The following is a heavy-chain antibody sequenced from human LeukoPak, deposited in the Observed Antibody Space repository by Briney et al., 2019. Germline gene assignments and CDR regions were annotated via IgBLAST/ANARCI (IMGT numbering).Heavy chain of an antibody. V-gene: IGHV3-66*02. CDR2: IYSGGST. CDR3: ARGLRGAFDI. CDR1: GFTVSSNY. D-gene: IGHD3/OR15-3a*01. J-gene: IGHJ3*02. Sequence: GGSLTLSCAASGFTVSSNYMSWVHQAPGKGLEWVSAIYSGGSTYYADSVKGRFTISRDNSKNTLYLQMNSLRAEDTAVYYCARGLRGAFDIWGQGTMVTVSS.